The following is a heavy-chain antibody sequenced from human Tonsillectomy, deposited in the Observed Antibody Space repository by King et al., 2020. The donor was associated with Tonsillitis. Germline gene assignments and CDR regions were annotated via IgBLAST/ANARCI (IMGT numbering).Heavy chain of an antibody. Sequence: VQLVESGGGLVQPGGSLRLSCAASGFTFSDYSLNWVRQAPGEGLEWLAYIRECTTVEYADSVKGRFTISRDSATNSLYLHMSSLRAEDTAVYYCARDTEWAFDYWGQGTLVTVSS. V-gene: IGHV3-48*01. CDR2: IRECTTV. J-gene: IGHJ4*02. D-gene: IGHD2-8*01. CDR1: GFTFSDYS. CDR3: ARDTEWAFDY.